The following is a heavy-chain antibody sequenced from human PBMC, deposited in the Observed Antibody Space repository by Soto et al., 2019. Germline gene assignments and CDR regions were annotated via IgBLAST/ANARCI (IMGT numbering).Heavy chain of an antibody. J-gene: IGHJ6*03. Sequence: QVQLQESGPGLVKPSGTLSLTCAVSSGSISSSNWWSWVRQPPGKGLEWMGEIYHSGSTNYIPSLKSRVTISVDKSKNQFSLKLSSVTAADTAVYYCARELPDPVVPAAGGEYYYYYMDVWGKGTTVTVSS. CDR1: SGSISSSNW. V-gene: IGHV4-4*02. CDR2: IYHSGST. CDR3: ARELPDPVVPAAGGEYYYYYMDV. D-gene: IGHD2-2*01.